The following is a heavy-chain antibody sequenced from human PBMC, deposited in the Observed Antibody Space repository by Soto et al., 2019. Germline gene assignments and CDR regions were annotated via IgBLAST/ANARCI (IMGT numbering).Heavy chain of an antibody. CDR2: IYYGGST. CDR1: GGSVSSGSYY. Sequence: SETLSLTCTVSGGSVSSGSYYWSWIRQPPGKGLEWIGYIYYGGSTNYNPSPKSRVTISVDTSKNQFSLKLSSVTAADTAVYYCARRVSSSGTPAAPVWFDPWGQGTLVTVSS. CDR3: ARRVSSSGTPAAPVWFDP. J-gene: IGHJ5*02. D-gene: IGHD2-2*01. V-gene: IGHV4-61*01.